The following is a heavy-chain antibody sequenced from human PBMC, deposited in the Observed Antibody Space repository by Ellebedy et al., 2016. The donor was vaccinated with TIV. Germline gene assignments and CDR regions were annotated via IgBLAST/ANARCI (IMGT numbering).Heavy chain of an antibody. J-gene: IGHJ4*02. CDR3: AKDRSLRALRYFDWLSDPFDY. Sequence: GGSLRLXCAASGFTFNNYGINWVRQAPGKGLEWVAVISYDGSNKYYADSVKGRFSISRDNSKNTLYLQMNSLRPEDTAIYYCAKDRSLRALRYFDWLSDPFDYWGQGTLVTVSS. CDR1: GFTFNNYG. D-gene: IGHD3-9*01. V-gene: IGHV3-30*18. CDR2: ISYDGSNK.